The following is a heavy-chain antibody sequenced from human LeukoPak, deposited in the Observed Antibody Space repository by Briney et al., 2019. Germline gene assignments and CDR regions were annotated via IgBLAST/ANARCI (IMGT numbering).Heavy chain of an antibody. CDR3: VKEENPYGSGFDAFDL. CDR1: GFTFSDYA. CDR2: ISYDGNNQ. D-gene: IGHD3-10*01. J-gene: IGHJ3*01. Sequence: GGSLRLSCAASGFTFSDYAMHWVRQAPGKGLEWEALISYDGNNQYLADSVKGRVTISRDSATKSVFLQMNSLTTEDTALYYCVKEENPYGSGFDAFDLWGQGTMVTVSS. V-gene: IGHV3-30*18.